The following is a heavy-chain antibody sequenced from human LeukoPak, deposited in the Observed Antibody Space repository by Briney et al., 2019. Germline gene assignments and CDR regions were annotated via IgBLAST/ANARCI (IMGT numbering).Heavy chain of an antibody. J-gene: IGHJ4*02. D-gene: IGHD3-22*01. CDR3: ATRYNYYDSSGYYYFDY. Sequence: GESLKISCQGSGYSFTTYWIGWVRQMPGKGLEWMGIIYPGDSDTRYSPSFQGQVTISADKSISTAYLQWSSLKASDTAMYYCATRYNYYDSSGYYYFDYWGQGTLVTVSS. CDR1: GYSFTTYW. CDR2: IYPGDSDT. V-gene: IGHV5-51*01.